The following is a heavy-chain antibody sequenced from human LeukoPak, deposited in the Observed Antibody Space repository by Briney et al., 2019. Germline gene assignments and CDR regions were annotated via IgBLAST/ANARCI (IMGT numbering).Heavy chain of an antibody. CDR1: GGSFSGYY. V-gene: IGHV4-34*01. J-gene: IGHJ4*02. CDR2: INHSGST. CDR3: AREGVGATDSYYFDY. Sequence: SETLSLTCAVYGGSFSGYYWSWIRQPPGKGLEWIGEINHSGSTNYNPSLKSRVTISVDTSKNQFSLKLSSVTAADTAVYYCAREGVGATDSYYFDYWGQGTLVTVSS. D-gene: IGHD1-26*01.